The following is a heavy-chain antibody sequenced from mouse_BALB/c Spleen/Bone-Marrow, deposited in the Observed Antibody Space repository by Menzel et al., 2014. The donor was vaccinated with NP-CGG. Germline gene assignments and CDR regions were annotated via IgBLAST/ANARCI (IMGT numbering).Heavy chain of an antibody. D-gene: IGHD1-1*01. CDR3: ARSGSSSGYFDY. J-gene: IGHJ2*01. Sequence: EVKLMESGGGLVQPGGSRKLSCAASGFTFSSFGMHWVRQAPEKGLEWVAYISSGSSTIYYADTVMGRFTISRDNPKXTLFLQMTSLRSEDTAMYYCARSGSSSGYFDYWGQGTTLTVSS. CDR1: GFTFSSFG. V-gene: IGHV5-17*02. CDR2: ISSGSSTI.